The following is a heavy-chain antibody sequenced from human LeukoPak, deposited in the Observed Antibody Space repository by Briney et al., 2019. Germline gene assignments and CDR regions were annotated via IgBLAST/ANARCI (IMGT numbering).Heavy chain of an antibody. Sequence: PGGSLRLSCAASGFTFRNYWMGWVRQAPGKGLEWVANINQDGSVKYYVDSVKGRFTVSRDNAKNSLFLQMNSLRAEDTGVYYCARIGYSSSSTDYWGQGTLAAVSS. CDR2: INQDGSVK. CDR1: GFTFRNYW. D-gene: IGHD6-6*01. V-gene: IGHV3-7*01. J-gene: IGHJ4*02. CDR3: ARIGYSSSSTDY.